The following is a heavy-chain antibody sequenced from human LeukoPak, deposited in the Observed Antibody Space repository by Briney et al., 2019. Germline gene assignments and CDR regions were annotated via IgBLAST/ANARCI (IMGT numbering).Heavy chain of an antibody. CDR2: IYYSGST. V-gene: IGHV4-39*01. Sequence: KPSETLSLTCTVSGGSISSSSYYWGWIRQPPGKGLEWIGSIYYSGSTYYNPSLKSRVTISVDTSKNQFSLKLSSVTAADTAVYYCARYYRDYYGSGSHRRGYFDYWGQGTLVTVSS. J-gene: IGHJ4*02. CDR1: GGSISSSSYY. D-gene: IGHD3-10*01. CDR3: ARYYRDYYGSGSHRRGYFDY.